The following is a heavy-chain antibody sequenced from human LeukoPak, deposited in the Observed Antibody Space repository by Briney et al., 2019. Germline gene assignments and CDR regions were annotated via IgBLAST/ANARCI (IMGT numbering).Heavy chain of an antibody. CDR3: ASLGYCSSNSCYGHYYVDV. V-gene: IGHV3-72*01. J-gene: IGHJ6*03. Sequence: GGSLRLSCAVSGFTFSDHYMDWVRQAPGKGLEWVGRTRNKANSYTTEYAASVKGRFTISRDDSKNSLYLQMSSLKTEDTALYYCASLGYCSSNSCYGHYYVDVWGKGTTVTVSS. D-gene: IGHD2-2*01. CDR1: GFTFSDHY. CDR2: TRNKANSYTT.